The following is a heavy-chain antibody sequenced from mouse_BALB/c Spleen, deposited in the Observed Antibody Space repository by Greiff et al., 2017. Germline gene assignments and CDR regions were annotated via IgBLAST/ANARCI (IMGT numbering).Heavy chain of an antibody. J-gene: IGHJ3*01. Sequence: EVKLVESGPGLVKPSQSLSLTCTVTGYSITSDYAWNWIRQFPGNKLEWMGYISYSGSTSYNPSLKSRISITRDTSKNQFFLQLNSVTTEDTATYYCARWGWLLRAYWGQGTLVTVSA. CDR2: ISYSGST. V-gene: IGHV3-2*02. D-gene: IGHD2-3*01. CDR3: ARWGWLLRAY. CDR1: GYSITSDYA.